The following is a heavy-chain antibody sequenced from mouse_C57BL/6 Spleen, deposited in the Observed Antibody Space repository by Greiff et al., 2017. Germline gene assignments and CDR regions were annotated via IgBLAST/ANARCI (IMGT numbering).Heavy chain of an antibody. D-gene: IGHD2-2*01. CDR1: GYTFTSYW. CDR3: ARGMVTSAWFAY. CDR2: IDPSDSYT. J-gene: IGHJ3*01. V-gene: IGHV1-59*01. Sequence: QVQLKQPGAELVRPGTSVKLSCKASGYTFTSYWMHWVKQRPGQGLEWIGVIDPSDSYTNYNQKFKGKATLTVDTSSSTAYMQLSSLTSEDSAVYYCARGMVTSAWFAYWGQGTLVTVSA.